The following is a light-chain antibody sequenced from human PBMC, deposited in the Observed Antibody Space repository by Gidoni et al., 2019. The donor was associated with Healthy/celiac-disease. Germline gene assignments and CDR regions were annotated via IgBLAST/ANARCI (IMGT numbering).Light chain of an antibody. CDR2: GAS. V-gene: IGKV3-20*01. CDR1: QGVSSSY. J-gene: IGKJ1*01. Sequence: EMVLTQSPGPLSLSPGERATPSCRAGQGVSSSYLAWYQQKPGQAPRLLIYGASRTATGIPDRFSGSGSGTAFTLTISRLEPEDFAVYYCQQYGSSPPWTFGQGTKVEIK. CDR3: QQYGSSPPWT.